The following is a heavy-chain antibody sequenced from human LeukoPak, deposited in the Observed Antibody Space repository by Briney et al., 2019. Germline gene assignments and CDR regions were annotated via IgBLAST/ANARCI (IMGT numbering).Heavy chain of an antibody. D-gene: IGHD1-26*01. CDR1: GFTVSSNY. CDR2: IYSGGST. CDR3: AKDYEPLVGVHRWGDWFDP. V-gene: IGHV3-53*01. Sequence: GGSLRLSCTVSGFTVSSNYMSWVRQAPGKGLEWVSVIYSGGSTYYADSVKGRFTISRDNSKNTLYLQMNSLRAEDTAVYYCAKDYEPLVGVHRWGDWFDPWGQGTLVTVSS. J-gene: IGHJ5*02.